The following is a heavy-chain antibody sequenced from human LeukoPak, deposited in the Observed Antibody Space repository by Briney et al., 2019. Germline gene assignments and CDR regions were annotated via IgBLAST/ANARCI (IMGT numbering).Heavy chain of an antibody. V-gene: IGHV3-20*04. Sequence: GGSLRLSCAASGFSFDDLGMTWVRQVPGKGLEWVAGINRNGASTGYADSVRGRFTISRDNAKNSLYLQMNSLRAEDTALYYCARAVCPTIKFCDSSYFMDVWGKGTTVNVS. CDR2: INRNGAST. CDR1: GFSFDDLG. CDR3: ARAVCPTIKFCDSSYFMDV. J-gene: IGHJ6*03. D-gene: IGHD6-6*01.